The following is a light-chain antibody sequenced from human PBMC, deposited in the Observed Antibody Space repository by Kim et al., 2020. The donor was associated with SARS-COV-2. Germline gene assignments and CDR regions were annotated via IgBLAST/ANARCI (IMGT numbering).Light chain of an antibody. V-gene: IGKV1-5*03. CDR2: KAS. Sequence: IQMSQSPSTLSASVGDRVTITCRASQIISKWLAWYQQKPGKAPELLIYKASNLQSGVPSRFSGSGSGTEFTLTISSLQPDDFATYYCQQYNTYPYTFGQGTKLEI. CDR3: QQYNTYPYT. CDR1: QIISKW. J-gene: IGKJ2*01.